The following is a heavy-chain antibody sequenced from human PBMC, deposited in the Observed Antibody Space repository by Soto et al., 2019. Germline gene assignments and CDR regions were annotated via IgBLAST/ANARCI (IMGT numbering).Heavy chain of an antibody. CDR2: ISAFNGTT. CDR1: GYSFTNYG. CDR3: ARDRGVAPPVAGNTHYYYYMDV. Sequence: QDQLLQSGAEVKKPGASVTVSCKASGYSFTNYGITWVRQAPGQGLEWMGWISAFNGTTHYAQKLQGRVTITTDPSTSTAYMQLRSLRSDDTAVYYCARDRGVAPPVAGNTHYYYYMDVWGKGTTVTVSS. D-gene: IGHD6-19*01. V-gene: IGHV1-18*01. J-gene: IGHJ6*03.